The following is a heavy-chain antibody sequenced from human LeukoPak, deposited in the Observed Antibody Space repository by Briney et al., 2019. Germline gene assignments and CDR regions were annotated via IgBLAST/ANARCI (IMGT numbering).Heavy chain of an antibody. Sequence: GGSLRLSCAASGFIFSFYAMHWVRQAPGKGLEWVAVISYDGSNKYYADSVKGRFTISRDNSKNTLYVQMNSLGAEDTAVYYCARDTYISGWYLRYGMDVWGQGTTVTVSS. CDR3: ARDTYISGWYLRYGMDV. CDR1: GFIFSFYA. J-gene: IGHJ6*02. V-gene: IGHV3-30-3*01. CDR2: ISYDGSNK. D-gene: IGHD6-19*01.